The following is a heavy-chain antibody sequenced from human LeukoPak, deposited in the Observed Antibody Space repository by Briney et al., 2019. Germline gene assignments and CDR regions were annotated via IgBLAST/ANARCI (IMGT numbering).Heavy chain of an antibody. CDR2: MNPNSGNT. CDR1: GGTFSSYA. J-gene: IGHJ3*02. Sequence: ASVKVSCKASGGTFSSYAISWVRQAPGQGLEWMGWMNPNSGNTGYAQKFQGRVTMTRNTSISTAYMELSSLRSEDTAVYYCARATGDAFDIWGQGTMVTVSS. CDR3: ARATGDAFDI. V-gene: IGHV1-8*02.